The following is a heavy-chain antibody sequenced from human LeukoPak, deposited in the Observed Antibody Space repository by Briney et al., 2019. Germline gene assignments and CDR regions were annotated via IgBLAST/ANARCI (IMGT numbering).Heavy chain of an antibody. D-gene: IGHD3-16*02. V-gene: IGHV4-59*08. CDR3: ASTTYDYVWGIYRYALDY. CDR1: GDSISSYY. CDR2: IYYSGST. J-gene: IGHJ4*02. Sequence: PSETLSLTCTVSGDSISSYYWSWIRQPPGKGLDWIGYIYYSGSTNYNPSLKSRVTISVDTSKNQFSLKLSSVTAADTDVYYCASTTYDYVWGIYRYALDYWGQGTLVTVSS.